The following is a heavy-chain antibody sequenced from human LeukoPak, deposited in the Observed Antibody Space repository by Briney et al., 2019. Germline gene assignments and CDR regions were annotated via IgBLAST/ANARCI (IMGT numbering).Heavy chain of an antibody. CDR2: IWYDGSNK. V-gene: IGHV3-33*01. CDR3: ARIRQRGTKYYFDY. J-gene: IGHJ4*02. CDR1: GFTFSSYG. D-gene: IGHD1-7*01. Sequence: GRSLRLSCAASGFTFSSYGMHWVRQAPGKGLEWVAVIWYDGSNKYYADSVKGRFTISRDNSKNTLYLQVNSLRAEDTAVYYCARIRQRGTKYYFDYWGQGTLVTVSS.